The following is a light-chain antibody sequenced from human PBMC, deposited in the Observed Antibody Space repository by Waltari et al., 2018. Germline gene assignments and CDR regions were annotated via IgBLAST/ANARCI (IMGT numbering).Light chain of an antibody. Sequence: QSALTQPPSVSGSPGQSVAISCTGTSSDVGSYNRVSWYQQPPGTAPKLIIYEVTDRPSGVPDRFSGSKSGNTASLTISGLQAEDKAHYYCSSYTSSNTWVFGGGTKLTVL. CDR3: SSYTSSNTWV. J-gene: IGLJ3*02. CDR1: SSDVGSYNR. V-gene: IGLV2-18*02. CDR2: EVT.